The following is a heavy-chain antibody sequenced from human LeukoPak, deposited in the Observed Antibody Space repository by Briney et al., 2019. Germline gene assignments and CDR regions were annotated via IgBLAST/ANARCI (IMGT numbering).Heavy chain of an antibody. D-gene: IGHD3-22*01. J-gene: IGHJ6*02. Sequence: AGGSLRLSCAASGFTFSSYAMSWVRQAPGKGLEWVSAISGSGGSTYYADSVKGRFTISRDNSKNTLYLQMNSLRAEDTAVYYCARDSIGKYYDSSGYYYSGYYYGMDVWGQGTTVTVSS. CDR1: GFTFSSYA. V-gene: IGHV3-23*01. CDR2: ISGSGGST. CDR3: ARDSIGKYYDSSGYYYSGYYYGMDV.